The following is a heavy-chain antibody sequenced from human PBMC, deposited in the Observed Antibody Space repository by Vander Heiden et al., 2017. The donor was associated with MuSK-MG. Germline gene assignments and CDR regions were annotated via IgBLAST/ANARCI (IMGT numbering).Heavy chain of an antibody. Sequence: QVQLVDAGGAVVQPGRSLRLACAASGFTFSSYARHWVRQAPGKGLEWVAVISYDGSNKYYADSVKGRFTISRDNSKNTLYLQMNSLRAEDTAVYYCARGKYYYDSSGYYDPDYWGQGTLVTVSS. CDR2: ISYDGSNK. CDR1: GFTFSSYA. CDR3: ARGKYYYDSSGYYDPDY. V-gene: IGHV3-30-3*01. D-gene: IGHD3-22*01. J-gene: IGHJ4*02.